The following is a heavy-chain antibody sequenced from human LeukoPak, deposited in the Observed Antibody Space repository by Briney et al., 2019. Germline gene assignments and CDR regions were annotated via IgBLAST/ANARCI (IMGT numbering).Heavy chain of an antibody. J-gene: IGHJ4*02. V-gene: IGHV3-9*01. CDR3: AKDNSCSGGSCYSAFDY. CDR2: ISWNSGSI. Sequence: SGGSLRLSCAASGFIFGDYAMRWGRHARGKGVEWVSGISWNSGSIGYADSVRGRFTISRDNAKNSLYLQMNSLRAEDTALYYCAKDNSCSGGSCYSAFDYWGQGTLVTVSS. D-gene: IGHD2-15*01. CDR1: GFIFGDYA.